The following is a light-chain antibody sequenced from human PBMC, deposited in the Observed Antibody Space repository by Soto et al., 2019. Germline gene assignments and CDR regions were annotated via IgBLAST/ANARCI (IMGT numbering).Light chain of an antibody. V-gene: IGKV3-20*01. CDR2: DTS. J-gene: IGKJ1*01. CDR3: QQYGASPWT. CDR1: QSVSSSH. Sequence: EVELTQSPGTLSLSPGERATLSCRASQSVSSSHLAWYQQKRGQAPRLLIYDTSARATGIPDRFSGSGSGTDFTLTISRLETEDFAVYHCQQYGASPWTFGQATKVDI.